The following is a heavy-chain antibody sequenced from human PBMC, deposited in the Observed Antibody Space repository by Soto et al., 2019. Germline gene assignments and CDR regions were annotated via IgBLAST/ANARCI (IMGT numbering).Heavy chain of an antibody. Sequence: PGESLKISCKGSGYSSTSYWISWVRQMPGKGLEWMGRIDPSDSYTNYSPSFQGHVTISADKSISTAYLQWSSLKASDTAMYYCARHPGYDFWSVKGWYYFDYWGQGTLVTVS. CDR3: ARHPGYDFWSVKGWYYFDY. CDR2: IDPSDSYT. D-gene: IGHD3-3*01. V-gene: IGHV5-10-1*01. J-gene: IGHJ4*02. CDR1: GYSSTSYW.